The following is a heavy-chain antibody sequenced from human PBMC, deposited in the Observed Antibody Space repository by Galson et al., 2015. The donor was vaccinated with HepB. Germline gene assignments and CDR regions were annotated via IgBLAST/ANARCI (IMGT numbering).Heavy chain of an antibody. Sequence: ATLSLTCAVYGGSFSGYYWSWIRQPPGKGLEWIGEINHSGSTNYNPSLKSRVTISVDTSKNQFSLKLSSVTAADTAVYYCARGRVSRALSGYSSSWWGYWGQGTLVTVSS. CDR2: INHSGST. V-gene: IGHV4-34*01. CDR1: GGSFSGYY. CDR3: ARGRVSRALSGYSSSWWGY. D-gene: IGHD6-13*01. J-gene: IGHJ4*02.